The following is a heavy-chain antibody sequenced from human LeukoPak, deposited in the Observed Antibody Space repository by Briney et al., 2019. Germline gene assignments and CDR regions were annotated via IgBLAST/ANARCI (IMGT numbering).Heavy chain of an antibody. CDR2: IYYSGIT. V-gene: IGHV4-59*01. J-gene: IGHJ4*02. CDR3: AHSYYGTNSPWGY. CDR1: GGSISSYY. Sequence: SETLSLTCTVSGGSISSYYWSWIRQPPGKGLEWIAYIYYSGITNYSPSLKSRVTISVDTSENQFSLKLSSVTAADTAVYYCAHSYYGTNSPWGYWGQGTLVTVSS. D-gene: IGHD4/OR15-4a*01.